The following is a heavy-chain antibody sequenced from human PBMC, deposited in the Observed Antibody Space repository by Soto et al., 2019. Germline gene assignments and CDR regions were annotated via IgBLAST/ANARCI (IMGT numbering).Heavy chain of an antibody. Sequence: ASVQVSCTASGHTFTSYAMHWVRQAPGQRLAWMGWINAGNGNTKYSQKFQGRVTITRDTSASTAYMELSSLRSEDTAVYYCARSEIVVVPAPNWFDPWGQGTLVTVSS. D-gene: IGHD2-2*01. CDR3: ARSEIVVVPAPNWFDP. CDR2: INAGNGNT. V-gene: IGHV1-3*01. CDR1: GHTFTSYA. J-gene: IGHJ5*02.